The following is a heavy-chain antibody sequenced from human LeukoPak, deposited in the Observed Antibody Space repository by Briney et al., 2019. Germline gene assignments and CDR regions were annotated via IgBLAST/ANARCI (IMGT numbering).Heavy chain of an antibody. Sequence: GGSLRLSCAASRFTFSSYSMNWVRQAPGKGLEWVSVIYSGGSTYYADSVKGRFTISRDNSKNTLYLQMNSLRAEDTAVYYCASRDYYDSSGYNDAFDIWGQGTMVTVSS. CDR2: IYSGGST. CDR3: ASRDYYDSSGYNDAFDI. CDR1: RFTFSSYS. V-gene: IGHV3-53*01. J-gene: IGHJ3*02. D-gene: IGHD3-22*01.